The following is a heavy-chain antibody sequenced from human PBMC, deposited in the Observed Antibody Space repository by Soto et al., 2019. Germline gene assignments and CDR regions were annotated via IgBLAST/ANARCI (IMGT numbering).Heavy chain of an antibody. Sequence: EVQLLESGGGLLQPGGSLRLSCAASGFTFSSYAMNWVRQAPGKGLEWVSVISGSGGSTYYADSVKGRFTISRDNSTTTLYLQINRLRSEDTAVYYCARRSSSWYFDYWGQGTLVTVSS. J-gene: IGHJ4*02. CDR3: ARRSSSWYFDY. V-gene: IGHV3-23*01. CDR2: ISGSGGST. D-gene: IGHD6-13*01. CDR1: GFTFSSYA.